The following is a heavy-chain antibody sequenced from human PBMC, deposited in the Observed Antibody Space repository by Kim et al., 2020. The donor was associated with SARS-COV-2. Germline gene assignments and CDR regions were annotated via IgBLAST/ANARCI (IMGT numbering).Heavy chain of an antibody. D-gene: IGHD3-10*01. V-gene: IGHV3-23*01. CDR2: ISGSGGST. CDR3: AKSKVLLWFGELLYFDY. J-gene: IGHJ4*02. CDR1: GFTFSSYA. Sequence: GGSLRLSCAASGFTFSSYAMSWVRQAPGKGLEWVSAISGSGGSTYYADSVKGRFTISRDNSKNTLYLQMNSLRAEDTAVYYCAKSKVLLWFGELLYFDYWGQGTLVTVSS.